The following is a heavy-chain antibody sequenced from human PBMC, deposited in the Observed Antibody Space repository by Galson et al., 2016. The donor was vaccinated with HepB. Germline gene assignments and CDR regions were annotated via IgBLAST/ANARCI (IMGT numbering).Heavy chain of an antibody. Sequence: SLRLSCAASGFTFSSYSMNWVRQAPGKGLEWVSYISSSSSTIYYADSVKGRFTISRDNAKNTLYLQMNSLRAEDTAVYYCARDRNLIFYDYWGQGALVTVSS. D-gene: IGHD3/OR15-3a*01. CDR1: GFTFSSYS. CDR3: ARDRNLIFYDY. V-gene: IGHV3-48*04. CDR2: ISSSSSTI. J-gene: IGHJ4*02.